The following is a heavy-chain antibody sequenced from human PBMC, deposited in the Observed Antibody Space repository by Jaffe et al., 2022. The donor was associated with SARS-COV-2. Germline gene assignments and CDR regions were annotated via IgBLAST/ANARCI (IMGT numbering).Heavy chain of an antibody. J-gene: IGHJ6*02. Sequence: EVQLLESGGGLVQPGGSLRLSCAASGFTFSSYAMSWVRQAPGKGLEWVSAISGSGGSTYYADSVKGRFTISRDNSKNTLYLQMNSLRAEDTAVYYCAKASHYGDYGAPWVEEGYYYYYGMDVWGQGTTVTVSS. D-gene: IGHD4-17*01. CDR2: ISGSGGST. CDR3: AKASHYGDYGAPWVEEGYYYYYGMDV. CDR1: GFTFSSYA. V-gene: IGHV3-23*01.